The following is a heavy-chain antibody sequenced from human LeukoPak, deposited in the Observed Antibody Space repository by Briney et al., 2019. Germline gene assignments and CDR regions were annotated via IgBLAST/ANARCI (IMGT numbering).Heavy chain of an antibody. CDR3: ARETGYSGSYYVFFDY. CDR1: GGSFSGYY. CDR2: INHSGST. D-gene: IGHD1-26*01. Sequence: SETLSLTCAVYGGSFSGYYWSWIRQPPGKGLEWVGEINHSGSTNYNPSLKSQVTISVDTSKNQFSLKLSSVTAADTAVYYCARETGYSGSYYVFFDYWGQGTLVTVSS. J-gene: IGHJ4*02. V-gene: IGHV4-34*01.